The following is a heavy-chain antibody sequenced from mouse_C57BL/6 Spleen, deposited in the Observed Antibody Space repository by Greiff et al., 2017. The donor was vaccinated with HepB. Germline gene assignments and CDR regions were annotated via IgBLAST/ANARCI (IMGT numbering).Heavy chain of an antibody. V-gene: IGHV5-16*01. CDR2: INYDGSST. CDR1: GFTFSDYY. J-gene: IGHJ2*01. D-gene: IGHD3-2*02. CDR3: ARRSSGYYFDY. Sequence: EVKVVESEGGLVQPGSSMKLSCTASGFTFSDYYMAWVRQVPEKGLEWVANINYDGSSTYYLDSLKSRFIISRDNAKNILYLQMSSLKSEDTATYYCARRSSGYYFDYWGQGTTLTVSS.